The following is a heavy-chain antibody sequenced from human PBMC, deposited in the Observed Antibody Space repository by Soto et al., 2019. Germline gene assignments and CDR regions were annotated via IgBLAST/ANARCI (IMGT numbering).Heavy chain of an antibody. CDR2: ILPIFGTP. Sequence: PVKVSCKASGGTFSNSAIIWVRKAPGQGLEWMGGILPIFGTPNYAQKVQGRLTISADAVSSTAYMELNLLRSAGTAAHYCASPVEARDTAMLKGHAHWGRG. CDR1: GGTFSNSA. D-gene: IGHD5-18*01. J-gene: IGHJ1*01. V-gene: IGHV1-69*13. CDR3: ASPVEARDTAMLKGHAH.